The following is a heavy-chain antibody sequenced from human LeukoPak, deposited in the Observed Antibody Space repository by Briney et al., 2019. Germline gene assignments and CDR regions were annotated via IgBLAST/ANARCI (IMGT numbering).Heavy chain of an antibody. CDR1: GFSFHYYA. D-gene: IGHD3-9*01. J-gene: IGHJ4*02. CDR2: ISSSSSYI. Sequence: GRSLRLSCAASGFSFHYYAMHWVRQAPGKGLEWVSSISSSSSYIYYADSVKGRFTISRDNAKNSLYLQMNSLRAEDTAVYYCARDTHYDILTGYYPPFDYWGQGTLVTVSS. CDR3: ARDTHYDILTGYYPPFDY. V-gene: IGHV3-21*01.